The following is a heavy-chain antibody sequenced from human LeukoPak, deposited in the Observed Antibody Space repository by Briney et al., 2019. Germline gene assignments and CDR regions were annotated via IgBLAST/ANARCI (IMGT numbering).Heavy chain of an antibody. CDR1: GFTFSSYG. CDR3: ASSTVGSGRIAARNDAFDI. CDR2: ISSSGSTI. J-gene: IGHJ3*02. Sequence: GGSLRLSCAASGFTFSSYGMHWVRQAPGKGLEWVSYISSSGSTIYYADSVKGRFTISRDNAKNSLYLQMNSLRAEDTAVYYCASSTVGSGRIAARNDAFDIWGQGTMVTVSS. V-gene: IGHV3-48*04. D-gene: IGHD6-6*01.